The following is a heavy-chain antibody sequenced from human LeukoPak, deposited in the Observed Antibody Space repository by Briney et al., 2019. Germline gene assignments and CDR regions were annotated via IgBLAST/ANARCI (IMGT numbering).Heavy chain of an antibody. D-gene: IGHD1-26*01. V-gene: IGHV3-30*03. Sequence: PGGSLRLSCAASGFTFSSFGMHWVRQAPGKGLEWVAVISYDGSNKYYADSVKGRFTISRDNSKNTLYLQMNSLRAEDTAVYYCARDRYRVGAQPHFDYWGQGTLVTVSS. J-gene: IGHJ4*02. CDR1: GFTFSSFG. CDR3: ARDRYRVGAQPHFDY. CDR2: ISYDGSNK.